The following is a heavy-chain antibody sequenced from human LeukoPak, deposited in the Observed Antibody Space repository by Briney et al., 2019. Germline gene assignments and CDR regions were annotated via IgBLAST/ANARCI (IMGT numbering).Heavy chain of an antibody. D-gene: IGHD3-9*01. V-gene: IGHV4-59*12. CDR3: ARGLDSRYLYY. CDR2: VSYSGST. J-gene: IGHJ4*02. CDR1: GDSISNYF. Sequence: SETLSLTCTVSGDSISNYFWSWIRQPPGKGLEWIGYVSYSGSTNYNPSLKSRVTISVDTSKNQFSLKLSSVTAADTAVYYCARGLDSRYLYYWGQGTLVTVSS.